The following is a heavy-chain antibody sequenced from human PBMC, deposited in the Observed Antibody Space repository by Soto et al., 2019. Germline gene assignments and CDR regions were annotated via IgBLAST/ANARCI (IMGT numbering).Heavy chain of an antibody. J-gene: IGHJ4*02. V-gene: IGHV3-23*01. CDR1: GFTFNIYA. CDR3: AKDRYLDHDSRGYLFDN. D-gene: IGHD3-22*01. Sequence: AGGSLRLSCAASGFTFNIYAMTWVRQAPGKGLEWVSAISRYGDITYYADSVEGRFSISRDNSNNTLYLQMNSLRAEDTAVYYCAKDRYLDHDSRGYLFDNWGQGTLVTVSS. CDR2: ISRYGDIT.